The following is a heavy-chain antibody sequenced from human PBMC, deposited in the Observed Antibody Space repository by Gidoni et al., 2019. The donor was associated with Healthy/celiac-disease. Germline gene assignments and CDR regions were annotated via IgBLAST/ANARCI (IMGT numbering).Heavy chain of an antibody. CDR3: ARSDYYDSSGYPLENGYMDY. J-gene: IGHJ4*02. CDR1: GFTVSSNY. V-gene: IGHV3-53*01. Sequence: EVQLVEAGGGLIQPGGSLRLYCAASGFTVSSNYMSWVRQAPGKGLEWVSVIYSGGSTYYADSVKGRFTISRDNSKNTLYLQMNSLRAEDTAVYYCARSDYYDSSGYPLENGYMDYWVQGTLVTFSS. D-gene: IGHD3-22*01. CDR2: IYSGGST.